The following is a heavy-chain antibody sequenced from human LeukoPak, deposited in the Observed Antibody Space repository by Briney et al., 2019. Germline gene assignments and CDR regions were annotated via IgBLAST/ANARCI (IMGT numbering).Heavy chain of an antibody. Sequence: TSETLSLTCTVSGGSISSGSYYWSWIRQPAGKGLEWIGRIYTSGSTNYNPSLKSRVTISVDTSKNQFSLKLSSVTAADTAVYYCARDQSPMTTAYNWFDPWGQGTLVTVSS. CDR2: IYTSGST. CDR3: ARDQSPMTTAYNWFDP. D-gene: IGHD4-11*01. CDR1: GGSISSGSYY. V-gene: IGHV4-61*02. J-gene: IGHJ5*02.